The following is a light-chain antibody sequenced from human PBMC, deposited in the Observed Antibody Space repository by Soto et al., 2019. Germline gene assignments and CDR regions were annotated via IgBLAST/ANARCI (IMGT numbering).Light chain of an antibody. J-gene: IGKJ3*01. Sequence: MPMSQSPSSLSASVGDRVTITCRTSQDVSNFLNWYQQKPGTAPKLLIYAASILQSGVPSRFSGSGSGTEFTLTISSLQPEDFATFFCQQSYSSPFTFGPGTKVDFK. CDR1: QDVSNF. CDR3: QQSYSSPFT. V-gene: IGKV1-39*01. CDR2: AAS.